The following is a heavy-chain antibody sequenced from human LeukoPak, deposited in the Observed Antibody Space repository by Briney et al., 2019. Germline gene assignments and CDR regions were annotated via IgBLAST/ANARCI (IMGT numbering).Heavy chain of an antibody. D-gene: IGHD2/OR15-2a*01. J-gene: IGHJ6*02. CDR3: ARPGPPTAEFMDV. V-gene: IGHV4-34*01. CDR2: INHSGST. CDR1: GGSFSGYY. Sequence: PSETLSLTCAVYGGSFSGYYWSWIRQPPGKGLEWIGEINHSGSTNYNPSLKSRGTITVDTSKNQFSLKLSSVTAADTAVYYCARPGPPTAEFMDVWGQGTTVTVSS.